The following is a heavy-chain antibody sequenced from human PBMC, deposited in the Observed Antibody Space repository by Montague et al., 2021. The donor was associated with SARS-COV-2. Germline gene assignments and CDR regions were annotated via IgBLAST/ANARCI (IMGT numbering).Heavy chain of an antibody. CDR2: ISGIGST. CDR1: GGSFNGYY. CDR3: VRERECSGGSCYGPDDDAFDI. D-gene: IGHD2-15*01. Sequence: SETLSLTCAVYGGSFNGYYWNWICQPPGKGLEWIGEISGIGSTTYNPSLESRLTTSVDRSKNQFSLRLTSVTAADTAVYYCVRERECSGGSCYGPDDDAFDIWGQGTMVTVSS. J-gene: IGHJ3*02. V-gene: IGHV4-34*01.